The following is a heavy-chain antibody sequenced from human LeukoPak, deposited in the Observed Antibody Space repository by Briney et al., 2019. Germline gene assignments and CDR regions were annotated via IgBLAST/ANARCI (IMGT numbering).Heavy chain of an antibody. CDR1: GYTFTSYG. D-gene: IGHD4-17*01. Sequence: ASVKVSCKASGYTFTSYGISWVRQAPGQGLEWMGWISGYIGNTKYAQKLQGRVTMTTDTSTSTAYMEVRSLRSDDTAVYYCARGLRYGDYLAPLDYWGQGTLVTVSS. CDR3: ARGLRYGDYLAPLDY. J-gene: IGHJ4*02. CDR2: ISGYIGNT. V-gene: IGHV1-18*01.